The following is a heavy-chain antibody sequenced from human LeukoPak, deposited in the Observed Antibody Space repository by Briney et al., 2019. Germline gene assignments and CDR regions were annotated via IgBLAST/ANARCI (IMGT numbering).Heavy chain of an antibody. V-gene: IGHV3-7*03. CDR2: IKQDGSEK. Sequence: GGSLRLSCAGSAFTFSNYWMSWVRQAPGKGLEWVANIKQDGSEKYYVDSVKGRFTISRDNAKNSLYLQMNSLRAEDTAVYYCAKDHRFPLTVTTVDYWGQGTLVTVSS. D-gene: IGHD4-17*01. CDR1: AFTFSNYW. CDR3: AKDHRFPLTVTTVDY. J-gene: IGHJ4*02.